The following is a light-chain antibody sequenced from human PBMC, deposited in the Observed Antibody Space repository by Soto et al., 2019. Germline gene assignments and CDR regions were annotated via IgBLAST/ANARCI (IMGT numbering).Light chain of an antibody. V-gene: IGLV2-14*01. J-gene: IGLJ3*02. CDR2: DVS. CDR3: SSYTSSSPWV. Sequence: QSALTQPASVSGSPGQSITISCTGTSSDVGGYNYVSWYQQHPGKAPKLMIYDVSNRHSGVSNRFSGSKSGNTASLTISGLQAEDEADYYFSSYTSSSPWVFGGGTKLTVL. CDR1: SSDVGGYNY.